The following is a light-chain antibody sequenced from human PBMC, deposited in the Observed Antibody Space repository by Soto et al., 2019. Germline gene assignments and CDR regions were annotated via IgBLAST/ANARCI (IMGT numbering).Light chain of an antibody. CDR1: NIGSKS. CDR3: QVWDSSSDQGV. V-gene: IGLV3-21*02. J-gene: IGLJ1*01. Sequence: SYELTQPPSVSVAPGQTARITCGGNNIGSKSVHWYQQKPGQAPVLVVYDVSDRPSGIPERFSGSNSGNTATLTISRVEAGDEADYYCQVWDSSSDQGVFGTGTKVTVL. CDR2: DVS.